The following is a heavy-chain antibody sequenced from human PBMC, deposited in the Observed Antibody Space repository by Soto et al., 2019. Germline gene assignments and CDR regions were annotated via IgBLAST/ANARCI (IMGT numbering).Heavy chain of an antibody. CDR1: GYTFTSYY. CDR2: INPSGGST. Sequence: ASVKVSCKASGYTFTSYYMHWVRQAPGQGLEWMGIINPSGGSTSYAQKFQGRVTMTRDTSTSTVYMELSSLRSEDTAVYYCAKFSDIAARPDNWFDPWGQGTLVTVSS. CDR3: AKFSDIAARPDNWFDP. V-gene: IGHV1-46*01. J-gene: IGHJ5*02. D-gene: IGHD6-6*01.